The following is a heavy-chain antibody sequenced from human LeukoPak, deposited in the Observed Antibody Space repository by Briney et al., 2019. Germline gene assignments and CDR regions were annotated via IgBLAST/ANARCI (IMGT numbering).Heavy chain of an antibody. V-gene: IGHV3-21*01. CDR3: ARGRGYCSSTSCYHFDY. CDR1: GFTFSSYS. Sequence: PGGSLRLSCAASGFTFSSYSMNWVRQAPGKGLEWVSSISSSSSYIYYAGSVKGRFTISRDNAKNSLYLQMNSLRAEDTAVYYCARGRGYCSSTSCYHFDYWGQGTLVTVSS. D-gene: IGHD2-2*01. J-gene: IGHJ4*02. CDR2: ISSSSSYI.